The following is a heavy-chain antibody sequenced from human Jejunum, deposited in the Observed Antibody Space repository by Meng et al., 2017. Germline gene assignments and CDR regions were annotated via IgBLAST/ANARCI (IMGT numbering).Heavy chain of an antibody. CDR2: INSDGSST. D-gene: IGHD1-26*01. Sequence: GESLKISCAASGFTFSNYWMHWVRQGPGKGLVWVSRINSDGSSTAYADSVKGRFTISRDYARNTLYLQMNSLRVEDTAVYYCARVTSGSDHSPFGYWGQGTLVTVSS. V-gene: IGHV3-74*01. CDR1: GFTFSNYW. J-gene: IGHJ4*02. CDR3: ARVTSGSDHSPFGY.